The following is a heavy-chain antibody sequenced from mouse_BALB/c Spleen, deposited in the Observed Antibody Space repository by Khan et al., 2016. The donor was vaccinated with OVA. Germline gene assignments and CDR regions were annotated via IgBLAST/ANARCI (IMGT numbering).Heavy chain of an antibody. D-gene: IGHD2-10*01. CDR3: ARPPYFSYVMDN. J-gene: IGHJ4*01. Sequence: QIQLVQSGPELKKPGETVKISCKASGHTFTKYGMNWVKQAPGKGLKWMGWINTYTGEPTYADDFNGRFAFSLETSASTAYLQINNLKNEDTATLFWARPPYFSYVMDNWGQGTSVTVSS. V-gene: IGHV9-3-1*01. CDR2: INTYTGEP. CDR1: GHTFTKYG.